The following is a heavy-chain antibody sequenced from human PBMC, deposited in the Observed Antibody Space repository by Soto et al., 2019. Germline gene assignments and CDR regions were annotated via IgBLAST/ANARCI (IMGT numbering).Heavy chain of an antibody. CDR1: GFTFSSYS. CDR2: ISSSSSTI. V-gene: IGHV3-48*01. CDR3: AVWGYCSGGSCYGNRGGDYFDY. Sequence: GGSLRLSCAASGFTFSSYSMNWVRQAPGKGLEWVSYISSSSSTIYYADSVKGRFTISRDNAKNSLYLQMNSLRAEDTAVYYCAVWGYCSGGSCYGNRGGDYFDYWGQGTLVTVSS. D-gene: IGHD2-15*01. J-gene: IGHJ4*02.